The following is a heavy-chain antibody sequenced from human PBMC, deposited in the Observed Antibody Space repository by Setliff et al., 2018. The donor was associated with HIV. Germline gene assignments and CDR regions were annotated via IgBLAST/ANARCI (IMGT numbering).Heavy chain of an antibody. CDR2: IYSTGHT. Sequence: SETLSLTCTVFGYSITNGNYWAWIRQSPGKGLEWIGSIYSTGHTYYNPSHKSRLTMSVDTAKNRFSLKLISVTAADTAVYYCARDRALRFSKSPSFNYFDVWGQGALVTVSS. J-gene: IGHJ4*02. CDR3: ARDRALRFSKSPSFNYFDV. CDR1: GYSITNGNY. D-gene: IGHD3-10*01. V-gene: IGHV4-38-2*02.